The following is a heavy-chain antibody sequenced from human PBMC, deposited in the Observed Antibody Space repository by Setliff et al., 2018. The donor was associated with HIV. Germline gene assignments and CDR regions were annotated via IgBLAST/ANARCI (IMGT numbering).Heavy chain of an antibody. D-gene: IGHD1-1*01. CDR2: ISAYNGNT. V-gene: IGHV1-18*01. J-gene: IGHJ5*02. CDR1: GYTFTSYG. Sequence: GASVKVSCKASGYTFTSYGVSWVRQAPGQGLEWMGWISAYNGNTNYAQKLQGRVTMTTDTSTNTAYMELTSLTSDDTAVYYCAGDIGITTTGKGWFEPWGQGTQVTVSS. CDR3: AGDIGITTTGKGWFEP.